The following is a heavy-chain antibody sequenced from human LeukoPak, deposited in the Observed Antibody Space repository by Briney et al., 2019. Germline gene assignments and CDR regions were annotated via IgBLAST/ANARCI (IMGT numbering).Heavy chain of an antibody. J-gene: IGHJ4*02. CDR1: GFTFSNYA. Sequence: LPGGSLRLSCAASGFTFSNYAMSWVRQAPGKGLEWVSTLSGTGGSTYYADSVKGRFTISRDDSKNTLYLQVSSLRAEDTAVYYCAREVSSGWFLDYWGQGTLVTVSS. D-gene: IGHD6-19*01. CDR2: LSGTGGST. CDR3: AREVSSGWFLDY. V-gene: IGHV3-23*01.